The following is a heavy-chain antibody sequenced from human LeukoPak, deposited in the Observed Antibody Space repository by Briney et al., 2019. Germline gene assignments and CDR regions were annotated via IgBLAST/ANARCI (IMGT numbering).Heavy chain of an antibody. Sequence: GASLRLSCAASGFIFSSYAMSWVRQAPGKGLEWVSAISGSGGSTYYADSVKGRFTISRDNSKNTLYLQMNSLRAEDTAVYYCAKGCFKRTVTVDYWGQGTLVTVSS. CDR3: AKGCFKRTVTVDY. J-gene: IGHJ4*02. V-gene: IGHV3-23*01. D-gene: IGHD4-17*01. CDR2: ISGSGGST. CDR1: GFIFSSYA.